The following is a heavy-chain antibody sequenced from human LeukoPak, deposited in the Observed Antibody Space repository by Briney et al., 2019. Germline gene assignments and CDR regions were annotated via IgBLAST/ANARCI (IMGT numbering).Heavy chain of an antibody. J-gene: IGHJ4*02. V-gene: IGHV3-21*06. CDR1: GFTFNTYS. CDR3: LRGDRRDY. CDR2: IDSSGGYM. Sequence: GGSLRLSCEASGFTFNTYSMIWARQAPGKGLEWVSSIDSSGGYMLYADSVKGRFIISRDNAKDSLYLQMNSLRVEDTAVYYCLRGDRRDYWGQGTLVTVSS.